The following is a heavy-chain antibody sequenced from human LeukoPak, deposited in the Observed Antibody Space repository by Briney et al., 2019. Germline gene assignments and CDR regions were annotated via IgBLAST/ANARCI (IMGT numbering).Heavy chain of an antibody. CDR3: ASIDVGATDRIDY. CDR2: ISYSGST. CDR1: GGSISSYY. J-gene: IGHJ4*02. Sequence: SETLSLTCTVSGGSISSYYWSWIRQPPGKGLEWIGYISYSGSTNYNPSLKSRVTISLDTSKNQFSLKLSSVTAADTAVCYCASIDVGATDRIDYWGQGTLVTVSS. D-gene: IGHD1-26*01. V-gene: IGHV4-59*08.